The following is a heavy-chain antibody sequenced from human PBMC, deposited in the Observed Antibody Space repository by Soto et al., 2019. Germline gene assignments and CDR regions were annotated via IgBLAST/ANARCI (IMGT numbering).Heavy chain of an antibody. CDR2: IYSGGST. CDR1: GFTVSSNY. J-gene: IGHJ2*01. Sequence: GGSLRLSCAASGFTVSSNYMSWVLQAPGKGLEWVSVIYSGGSTYYADSVKGRFTISRDNSKNTLYLQMNSLRAEDTAVYYCARLLVVVTAMANCWYYDLWGRGTLVTVSS. V-gene: IGHV3-53*01. D-gene: IGHD2-21*02. CDR3: ARLLVVVTAMANCWYYDL.